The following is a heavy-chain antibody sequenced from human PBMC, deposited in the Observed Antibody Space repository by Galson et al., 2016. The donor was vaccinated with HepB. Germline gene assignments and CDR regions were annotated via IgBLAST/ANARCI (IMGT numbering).Heavy chain of an antibody. CDR2: IKQDGSET. V-gene: IGHV3-7*04. Sequence: SLRLSCAASGFTFSDYWMNWVRQAPGKGPEWVANIKQDGSETKYVDSVKGRFTITRDNAKKSLYLQMSSLRVEDTAVYYCAGGTGWLMDLWGQGTRLTVSS. CDR1: GFTFSDYW. J-gene: IGHJ4*02. CDR3: AGGTGWLMDL. D-gene: IGHD3-22*01.